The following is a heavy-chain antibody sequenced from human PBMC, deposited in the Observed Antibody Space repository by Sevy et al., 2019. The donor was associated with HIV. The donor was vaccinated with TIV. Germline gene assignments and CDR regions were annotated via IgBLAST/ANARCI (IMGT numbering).Heavy chain of an antibody. Sequence: GGSLRLSCTTSGFTLGDYAMNWVRQAPGKGLEWVGFMRSKPFAGTTEYAASVKGRFTISTDDSEASAHLQMNSLRTEDTGVYYCIRGRSYGYTAMVPDYWGQGTLVTVSS. J-gene: IGHJ4*02. CDR3: IRGRSYGYTAMVPDY. D-gene: IGHD5-18*01. CDR1: GFTLGDYA. CDR2: MRSKPFAGTT. V-gene: IGHV3-49*04.